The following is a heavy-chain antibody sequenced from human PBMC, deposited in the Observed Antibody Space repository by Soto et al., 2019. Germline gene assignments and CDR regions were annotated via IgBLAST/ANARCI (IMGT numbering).Heavy chain of an antibody. V-gene: IGHV4-39*01. J-gene: IGHJ4*02. CDR1: GGSISSSSYY. CDR3: ARKRRMGLVIIDY. Sequence: QLQLQESGPGLVKPSETLSLTCTVSGGSISSSSYYWGWIRQPPGKGLEWIGSIYYSGRTYYNPSLKIRVTISVDTSKNQFSLKLSSVTAADTAVYYCARKRRMGLVIIDYWGQGTLVTVSS. D-gene: IGHD3-9*01. CDR2: IYYSGRT.